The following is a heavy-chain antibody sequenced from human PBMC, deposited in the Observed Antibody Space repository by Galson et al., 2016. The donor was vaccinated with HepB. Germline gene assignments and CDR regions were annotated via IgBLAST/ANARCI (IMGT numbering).Heavy chain of an antibody. CDR3: AKKSLVAGTATYVFDN. Sequence: SLRLSCAASGFTFSTNGMHWVRQAPGKGLEWVAIIWYDGSKKYYADSVKGRFTISRDNSKNTLYLQMNSLRADDTAVYYCAKKSLVAGTATYVFDNWGQGTLVTVSS. CDR2: IWYDGSKK. D-gene: IGHD6-19*01. CDR1: GFTFSTNG. J-gene: IGHJ4*02. V-gene: IGHV3-33*06.